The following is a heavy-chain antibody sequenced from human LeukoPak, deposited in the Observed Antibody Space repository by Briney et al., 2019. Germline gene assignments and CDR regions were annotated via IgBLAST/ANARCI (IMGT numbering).Heavy chain of an antibody. CDR2: ISGSGGST. CDR1: GFTFSSYG. Sequence: GGSLRLSCAASGFTFSSYGMSWVRQAPGKGLEWVSAISGSGGSTYYADSVKGRFTISRDNSKNTLYLQMNSLRAEDTAVYYCARWVGGYGGYYFDYWGQGTLVTVSS. CDR3: ARWVGGYGGYYFDY. D-gene: IGHD3-16*01. J-gene: IGHJ4*02. V-gene: IGHV3-23*01.